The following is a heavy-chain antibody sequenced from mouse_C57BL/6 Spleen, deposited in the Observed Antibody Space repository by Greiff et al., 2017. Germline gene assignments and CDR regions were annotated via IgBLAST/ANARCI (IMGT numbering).Heavy chain of an antibody. Sequence: VQLQQSGPGLVQPSQSLSITCTVSGFSLTRYGVPWVRQSPGKGLAWLGVIWSGGSTDYNAAFISRLSISKDNSKSQVFFKMNSLQADDTAIYYCARNNDGYYNAMDYWGQGTSVTVSS. CDR3: ARNNDGYYNAMDY. CDR1: GFSLTRYG. J-gene: IGHJ4*01. V-gene: IGHV2-2*01. D-gene: IGHD2-3*01. CDR2: IWSGGST.